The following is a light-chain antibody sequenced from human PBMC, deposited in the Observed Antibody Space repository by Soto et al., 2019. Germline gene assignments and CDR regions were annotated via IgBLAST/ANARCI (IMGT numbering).Light chain of an antibody. CDR2: EVT. CDR1: SSDVGGYNY. Sequence: QSVLTQPPSASGSPGQSVTISCTGTSSDVGGYNYVSWYQQHPGKAPKLVIYEVTIRPSGVPDRFSGSKSGNTASLTVSGLQADDEADYYCSSYAGINNYVVFGGGTKLTVL. CDR3: SSYAGINNYVV. V-gene: IGLV2-8*01. J-gene: IGLJ2*01.